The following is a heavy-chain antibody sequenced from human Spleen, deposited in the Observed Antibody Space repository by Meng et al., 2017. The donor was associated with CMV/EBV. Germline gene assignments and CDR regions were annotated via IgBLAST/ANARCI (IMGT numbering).Heavy chain of an antibody. J-gene: IGHJ4*02. V-gene: IGHV3-21*01. CDR2: ISSSSSYI. CDR1: GFTFSSYS. Sequence: SCKASGFTFSSYSMNWVRQAPGKGLEWVSSISSSSSYIYYADSVKGRFTISRDNAKNSLYLQMNSLRAEDTAVYYCARYSSGWYEGYFDYWGQGTLVTVSS. D-gene: IGHD6-19*01. CDR3: ARYSSGWYEGYFDY.